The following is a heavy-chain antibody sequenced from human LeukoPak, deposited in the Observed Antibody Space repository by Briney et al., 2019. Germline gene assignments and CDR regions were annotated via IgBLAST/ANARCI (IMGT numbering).Heavy chain of an antibody. CDR2: IYYSGNT. D-gene: IGHD3-10*02. V-gene: IGHV4-59*01. CDR1: GGSISPYY. Sequence: SETLSLTCTVSGGSISPYYWSWIRQPPGKGLEWLGYIYYSGNTDYNPSLKSRVAISVDTSKNQFSLKLSSVTAADTAVYYCARSTGTTMFIDYWGQGTLVTASS. CDR3: ARSTGTTMFIDY. J-gene: IGHJ4*02.